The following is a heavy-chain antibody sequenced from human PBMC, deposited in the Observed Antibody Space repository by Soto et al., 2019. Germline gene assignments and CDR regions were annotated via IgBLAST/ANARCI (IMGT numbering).Heavy chain of an antibody. CDR1: GASISSSSYF. D-gene: IGHD3-10*01. Sequence: QLQLQESGPGLAKPSETLSLNCTVSGASISSSSYFWAWIRRTPGKGLEWIASIDYRGTTYKNPSLKSRVTISLDTSKTHFSLNLGSVTAADTARYYCSRRAPEGLAPWGQGTLVTVSS. CDR2: IDYRGTT. J-gene: IGHJ5*02. CDR3: SRRAPEGLAP. V-gene: IGHV4-39*02.